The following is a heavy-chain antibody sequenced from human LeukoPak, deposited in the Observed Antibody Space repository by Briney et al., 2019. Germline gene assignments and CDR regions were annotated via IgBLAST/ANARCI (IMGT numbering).Heavy chain of an antibody. CDR3: ATGGVSLFRGIRDIKWRYFDI. J-gene: IGHJ3*02. CDR2: TYYRYKWNN. V-gene: IGHV6-1*01. CDR1: GDSLTSNSTA. D-gene: IGHD1-14*01. Sequence: SQTLSLTCVVSGDSLTSNSTAWDWLMQSPLRGLEWLGRTYYRYKWNNANAAPVKSRRTIMPDTSKNQASLRLKSGSPDDTAVYYCATGGVSLFRGIRDIKWRYFDIWGQGTMVTVSS.